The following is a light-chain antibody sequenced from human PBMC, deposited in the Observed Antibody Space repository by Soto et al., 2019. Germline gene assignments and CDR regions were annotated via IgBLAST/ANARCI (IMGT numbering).Light chain of an antibody. Sequence: DIQMTQSPSSLSASVGDRVTITCRASQSISSYLNWYQQKPGKAPKLLIYAASSLQGGVPSRFSGSGSGTEFTLTISSLQPEDFATYYCLQHNSYPFTFGPGTKVDIK. CDR2: AAS. V-gene: IGKV1-17*01. CDR1: QSISSY. CDR3: LQHNSYPFT. J-gene: IGKJ3*01.